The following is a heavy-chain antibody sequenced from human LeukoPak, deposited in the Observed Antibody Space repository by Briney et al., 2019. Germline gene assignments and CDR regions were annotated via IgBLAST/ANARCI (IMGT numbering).Heavy chain of an antibody. CDR2: INSKSGAT. J-gene: IGHJ5*01. Sequence: GSVKVSCKASGYTFTNNYMTWVRQTPGQGLEWIGCINSKSGATNYAQTFQGRVTMTRDMSITTAYMELSGLRSDDTAVYYCARGFGSSWFDYWGQGTLVTVSS. D-gene: IGHD6-13*01. CDR1: GYTFTNNY. V-gene: IGHV1-2*02. CDR3: ARGFGSSWFDY.